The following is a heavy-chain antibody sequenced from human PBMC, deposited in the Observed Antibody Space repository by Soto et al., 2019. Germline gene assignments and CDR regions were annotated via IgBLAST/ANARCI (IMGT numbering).Heavy chain of an antibody. Sequence: GGSLRLSCVASGFTLSDYNVHWVRQAPGKGLEWVAFISKEGNEFYADSVKGRLTISRDKSENTVSLQMNSLRVEDTAVYYCTKDRERHLVRGWFDPWGQGTLVTVSS. CDR2: ISKEGNE. CDR1: GFTLSDYN. D-gene: IGHD6-13*01. J-gene: IGHJ5*02. CDR3: TKDRERHLVRGWFDP. V-gene: IGHV3-30*01.